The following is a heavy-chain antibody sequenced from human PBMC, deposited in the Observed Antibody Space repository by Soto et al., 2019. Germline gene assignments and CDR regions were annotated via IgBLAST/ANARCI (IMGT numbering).Heavy chain of an antibody. CDR3: AKVCLPDLTGRLHDAFDI. Sequence: GGSLRLSCAASGFTFSSYAMSWVRQAPGKGLEWVSAISGSGGSTYYADSVKGRFTISRDNSKNTLYLQMNSLRAEDTAVYYCAKVCLPDLTGRLHDAFDIWGQGTMVTVSS. D-gene: IGHD3-9*01. V-gene: IGHV3-23*01. CDR2: ISGSGGST. J-gene: IGHJ3*02. CDR1: GFTFSSYA.